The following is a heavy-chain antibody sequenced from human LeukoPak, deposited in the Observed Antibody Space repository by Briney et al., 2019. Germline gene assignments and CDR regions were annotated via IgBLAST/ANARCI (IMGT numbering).Heavy chain of an antibody. CDR2: IYYSGST. CDR1: GGSLSSYY. D-gene: IGHD3-10*01. V-gene: IGHV4-59*01. J-gene: IGHJ5*02. Sequence: PSETLSLTCTVSGGSLSSYYWSWIRQPPGKELEWIGYIYYSGSTNYNPSLKSRVTISVDTSKNQFSLNLSSVTAADTAVYYCARDRGITMVRGVPSWFYPWGQGTLVTVSS. CDR3: ARDRGITMVRGVPSWFYP.